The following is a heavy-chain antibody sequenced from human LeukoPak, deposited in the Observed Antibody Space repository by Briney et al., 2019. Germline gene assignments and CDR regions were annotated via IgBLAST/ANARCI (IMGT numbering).Heavy chain of an antibody. D-gene: IGHD6-19*01. CDR1: GGSISSYY. CDR2: IYYSGST. CDR3: ARVGYSSGWYLDY. Sequence: PSETTSLTCTVYGGSISSYYWRWIRQPPGKGLEWIGYIYYSGSTNYNPSLKSRVTISVDTSKNQFSLKLSSVTAADTAVYYCARVGYSSGWYLDYWGQGTLVTVSS. V-gene: IGHV4-59*01. J-gene: IGHJ4*02.